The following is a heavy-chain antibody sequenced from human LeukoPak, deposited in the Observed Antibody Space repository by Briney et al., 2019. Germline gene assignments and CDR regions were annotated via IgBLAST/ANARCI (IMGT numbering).Heavy chain of an antibody. V-gene: IGHV3-21*01. Sequence: GGSLRLSCAASGFTISSYSMTWVRQAPGEGLEWVSSISSSWSYIYYADSVKGRFTISRDNAKNSLYLQMNSLRAEDTAVYYCASGDEAFDYWGQGPLVTVSS. CDR3: ASGDEAFDY. CDR1: GFTISSYS. CDR2: ISSSWSYI. D-gene: IGHD3-10*01. J-gene: IGHJ4*02.